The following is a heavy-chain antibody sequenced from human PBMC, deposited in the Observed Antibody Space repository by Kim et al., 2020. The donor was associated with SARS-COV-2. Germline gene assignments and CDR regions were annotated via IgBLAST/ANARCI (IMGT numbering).Heavy chain of an antibody. V-gene: IGHV4-4*07. CDR3: AREGYHDNSGYWNEDYYYGMDV. J-gene: IGHJ6*02. CDR1: GGSISSSY. D-gene: IGHD3-22*01. CDR2: IYTSGST. Sequence: SETLSLTCTVSGGSISSSYWSWIRQPAGKGLEWIGHIYTSGSTNYTPSLKSRVTMSIDTSKNQLSLKLRSVTAADTAVYYCAREGYHDNSGYWNEDYYYGMDVWGQGTTVTVSS.